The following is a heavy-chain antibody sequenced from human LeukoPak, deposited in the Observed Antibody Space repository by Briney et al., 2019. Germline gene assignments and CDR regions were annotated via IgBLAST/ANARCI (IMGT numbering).Heavy chain of an antibody. CDR3: ARRSTYYFDSRGYPSEAFNI. CDR2: IYYSGTT. Sequence: SETLSLTCTVSGGSINPYYWSWIRQPPGKGLEWIGYIYYSGTTDYNPSLKSRVTISVDTSKNQFSLKLSSVTAADTAVYYCARRSTYYFDSRGYPSEAFNIWGQGTMVTVSS. D-gene: IGHD3-22*01. CDR1: GGSINPYY. V-gene: IGHV4-59*08. J-gene: IGHJ3*02.